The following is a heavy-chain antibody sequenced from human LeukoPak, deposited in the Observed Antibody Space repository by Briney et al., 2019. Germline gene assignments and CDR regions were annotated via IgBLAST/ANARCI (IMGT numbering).Heavy chain of an antibody. J-gene: IGHJ4*02. D-gene: IGHD2-21*01. Sequence: SETLSLTCTVSGDSISSSSYYWGWIRQPPGKGLEWIGRIYYSGSTYYTPSLKSRVTISVDTSKNQFSLKLSSVTAADTAVYYCARQPISASYYFDYWGQGTLVTVSS. CDR1: GDSISSSSYY. CDR3: ARQPISASYYFDY. V-gene: IGHV4-39*01. CDR2: IYYSGST.